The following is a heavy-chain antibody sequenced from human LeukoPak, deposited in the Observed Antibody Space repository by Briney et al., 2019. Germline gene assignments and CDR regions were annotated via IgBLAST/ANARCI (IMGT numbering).Heavy chain of an antibody. CDR2: IRYDGSNK. Sequence: GGSLRLSCAASGFTFSSYWMHWVRQAPGKGLEWVAFIRYDGSNKYYADSVKGRFTISRDNSKNTLYLQMNSLRAEDTAVYYCAKDPVIAAAGIRRTYYYYYMDVWGKGTTVTISS. V-gene: IGHV3-30*02. D-gene: IGHD6-13*01. CDR1: GFTFSSYW. CDR3: AKDPVIAAAGIRRTYYYYYMDV. J-gene: IGHJ6*03.